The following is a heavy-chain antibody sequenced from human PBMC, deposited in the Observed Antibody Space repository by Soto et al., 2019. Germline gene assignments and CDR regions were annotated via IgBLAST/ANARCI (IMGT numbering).Heavy chain of an antibody. D-gene: IGHD3-16*01. CDR1: GDSVSSDSAA. Sequence: SQTLSLTCAISGDSVSSDSAALNWIRQSPSRGLEWLGRTYYRSKWYNDYAVSVKSRIIINPDTSKNQSSLQLNSVTPEDTAVYYCAGYAHNYPFVWGQGTLVTVSS. V-gene: IGHV6-1*01. CDR2: TYYRSKWYN. CDR3: AGYAHNYPFV. J-gene: IGHJ4*02.